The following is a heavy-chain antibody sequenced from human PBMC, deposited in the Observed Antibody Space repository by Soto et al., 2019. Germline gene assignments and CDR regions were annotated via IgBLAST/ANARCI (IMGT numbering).Heavy chain of an antibody. CDR1: GYTFTSYG. CDR2: ISAYNGNT. V-gene: IGHV1-18*01. D-gene: IGHD2-2*01. CDR3: ARAVQYQLLDYYYYYMDV. J-gene: IGHJ6*03. Sequence: ASVKVSCKASGYTFTSYGISWVRQAPGQGLEWMGWISAYNGNTNYAQKLQGRVTMTTDTSTSTAYMELRSLRSDDTAVYYCARAVQYQLLDYYYYYMDVWGKGTTVTVSS.